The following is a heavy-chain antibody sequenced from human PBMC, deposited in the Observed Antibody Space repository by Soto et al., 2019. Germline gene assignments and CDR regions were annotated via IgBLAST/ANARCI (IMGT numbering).Heavy chain of an antibody. Sequence: PSETLSLTCTVSGDSISSDGYHWSWIRQSPGKGLEWIGYIYNGGRTFYRPSLESLINMSLDATKNSYSLRLTSVTAADTAVYYCARAPVGMDSINFFDHWGQGILVTVSS. D-gene: IGHD2-8*01. J-gene: IGHJ4*02. CDR2: IYNGGRT. V-gene: IGHV4-30-4*01. CDR1: GDSISSDGYH. CDR3: ARAPVGMDSINFFDH.